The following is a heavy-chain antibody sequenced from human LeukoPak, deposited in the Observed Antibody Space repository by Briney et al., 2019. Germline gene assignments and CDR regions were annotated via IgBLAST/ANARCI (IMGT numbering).Heavy chain of an antibody. CDR3: AKDLDTSGSTLDF. CDR2: INPSGGST. CDR1: GYTFANYY. D-gene: IGHD3-22*01. Sequence: GASVKVSCKASGYTFANYYIHLVRQAPGQGLEWMGLINPSGGSTNYAQKFQGRVTMTRDTSTSTVYMDLSSLRSEDTAVYYCAKDLDTSGSTLDFWGLGTLVTVSS. J-gene: IGHJ4*02. V-gene: IGHV1-46*01.